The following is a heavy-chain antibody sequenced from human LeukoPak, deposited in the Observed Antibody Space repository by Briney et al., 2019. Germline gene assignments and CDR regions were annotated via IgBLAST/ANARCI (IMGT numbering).Heavy chain of an antibody. CDR1: GFTVSSNY. J-gene: IGHJ4*02. Sequence: PGGSLRLSCAASGFTVSSNYMSWVRQAPGKGLEWVSVIYSGGSTYYADSVKGRFTISRDNSKNTLYLQMNSLRVEDTAVYYCARLWFGEAIDYWGQGTLVTVSS. V-gene: IGHV3-66*04. D-gene: IGHD3-10*01. CDR3: ARLWFGEAIDY. CDR2: IYSGGST.